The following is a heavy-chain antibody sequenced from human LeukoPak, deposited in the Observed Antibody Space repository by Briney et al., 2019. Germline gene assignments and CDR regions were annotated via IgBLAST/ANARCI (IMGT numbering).Heavy chain of an antibody. D-gene: IGHD6-13*01. CDR2: ISGSGGNT. CDR3: AKDRRRSYSSSWPPFDY. Sequence: GGSLRLSCAASGFIFSSYAMSWVRQAPGKGLEWVSAISGSGGNTYYADSGKGRFTISRDNSKNTLYLQMSSLRAEDTAVYYCAKDRRRSYSSSWPPFDYWGQGTQVTVSS. J-gene: IGHJ4*02. CDR1: GFIFSSYA. V-gene: IGHV3-23*01.